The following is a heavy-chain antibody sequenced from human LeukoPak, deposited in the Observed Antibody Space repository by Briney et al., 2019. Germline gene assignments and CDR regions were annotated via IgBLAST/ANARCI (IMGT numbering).Heavy chain of an antibody. V-gene: IGHV3-21*01. Sequence: GGSLRLSCVASGFTFSTYNMHWVRQAPGKGLEWVSTISSTSASYTYYADSLKGRFTISRDNAKNSLYLQINSLRAEDTAVYFCARGTDWSPLDFDYWGQGALVTVSS. CDR2: ISSTSASYT. CDR3: ARGTDWSPLDFDY. CDR1: GFTFSTYN. D-gene: IGHD3-9*01. J-gene: IGHJ4*02.